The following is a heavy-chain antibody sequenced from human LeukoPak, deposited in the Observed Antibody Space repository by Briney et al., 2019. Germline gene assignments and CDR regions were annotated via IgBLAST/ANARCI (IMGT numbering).Heavy chain of an antibody. CDR3: ARDLSRLANWFDP. CDR2: INPSGGST. Sequence: GASVKVSCKASGYTFTGYYMHWVRQAPGQGLEWMGIINPSGGSTSYAQKFQGRVTMTRDMSTSTVYMELSSLRSEDTAVYYCARDLSRLANWFDPWGQGTLVTVSS. CDR1: GYTFTGYY. V-gene: IGHV1-46*01. J-gene: IGHJ5*02.